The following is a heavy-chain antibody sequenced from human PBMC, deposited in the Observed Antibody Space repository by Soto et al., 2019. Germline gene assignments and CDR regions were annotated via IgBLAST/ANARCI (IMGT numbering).Heavy chain of an antibody. Sequence: ASVRVSCKASGYTFTSYAMHWVRQAPGQRLEWMGWINAGNGNTKYSQKFQGRVTITRDTSASTAYMELSSLRSEDTAVYYCASSYSNYALIDYYYYGMDVWGQGTTVTVSS. J-gene: IGHJ6*02. V-gene: IGHV1-3*01. CDR2: INAGNGNT. CDR1: GYTFTSYA. CDR3: ASSYSNYALIDYYYYGMDV. D-gene: IGHD4-4*01.